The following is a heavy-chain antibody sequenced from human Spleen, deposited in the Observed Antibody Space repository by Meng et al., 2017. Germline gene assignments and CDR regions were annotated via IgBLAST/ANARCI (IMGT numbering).Heavy chain of an antibody. CDR2: IFHSGST. Sequence: VRLQQSGPGLVKPSGTLSLTCAVSGGSISSSNWWSWVRHPPGKGLEWIGEIFHSGSTKYNPSLKSRVTFSVDKSKNQVSLKLTSVTAADTAIYYCARVAGMLSPSWLDPWGQGTLVTVSS. CDR1: GGSISSSNW. CDR3: ARVAGMLSPSWLDP. V-gene: IGHV4-4*02. J-gene: IGHJ5*02. D-gene: IGHD2-8*01.